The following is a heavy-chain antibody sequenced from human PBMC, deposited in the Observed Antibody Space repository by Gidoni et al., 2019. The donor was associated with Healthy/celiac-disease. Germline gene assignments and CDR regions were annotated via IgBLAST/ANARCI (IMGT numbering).Heavy chain of an antibody. CDR2: IHHSGST. Sequence: QLQLQESGSGLVKPSQTLSLTCAVSGGPISSGGYSWSWIRQPPGKGLEWFGYIHHSGSTYYNPSLKSRVTISVDRSKNQFSLKLSSVTAADTAVYYCARAYSWVRGVSPFDYWGQGTLVTVSS. J-gene: IGHJ4*02. D-gene: IGHD3-10*01. V-gene: IGHV4-30-2*01. CDR3: ARAYSWVRGVSPFDY. CDR1: GGPISSGGYS.